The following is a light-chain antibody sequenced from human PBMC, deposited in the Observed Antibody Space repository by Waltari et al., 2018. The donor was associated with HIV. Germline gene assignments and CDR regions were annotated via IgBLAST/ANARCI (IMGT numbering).Light chain of an antibody. J-gene: IGLJ3*02. CDR2: EVS. CDR3: CSYAGSSTLV. Sequence: QSALTQPASVSGSPGQSITISCTGTSRVVGRSNLVSWYQQHPGKAPKLMIYEVSKRPSGVSNRFSGSKSGNTASLTISGLQAEDEADYYCCSYAGSSTLVFGGGTKLTVL. V-gene: IGLV2-23*02. CDR1: SRVVGRSNL.